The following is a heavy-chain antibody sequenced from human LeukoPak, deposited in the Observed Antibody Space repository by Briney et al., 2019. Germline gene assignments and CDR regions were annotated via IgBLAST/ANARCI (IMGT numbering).Heavy chain of an antibody. CDR2: ISPDNGGT. V-gene: IGHV1-2*02. CDR3: ARSEFLEWYFDY. J-gene: IGHJ4*02. Sequence: ASVKVSCKASGYTFTGYYMHWVRQAPGQGLEWMGWISPDNGGTNYAQKFQGRVTMTTDTSITTAYMELSSLRSDDTAVYYCARSEFLEWYFDYWGQGTLVTVSS. D-gene: IGHD3-3*01. CDR1: GYTFTGYY.